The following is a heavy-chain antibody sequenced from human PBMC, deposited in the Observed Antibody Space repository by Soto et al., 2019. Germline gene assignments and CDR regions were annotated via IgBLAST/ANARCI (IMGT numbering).Heavy chain of an antibody. CDR2: ISYDGSKK. J-gene: IGHJ6*02. D-gene: IGHD2-15*01. CDR1: GFTFDNYG. V-gene: IGHV3-30*18. Sequence: QVQLVESGGGVVQPGRSLRLSCAASGFTFDNYGLHWVRQAPGKGLEWVAVISYDGSKKFYADSVTGRFTISRDNSENTLYLQMNTLRVEDTAVYYCAKDLDVVVVVTATRGLDVWGQGTTVTVSS. CDR3: AKDLDVVVVVTATRGLDV.